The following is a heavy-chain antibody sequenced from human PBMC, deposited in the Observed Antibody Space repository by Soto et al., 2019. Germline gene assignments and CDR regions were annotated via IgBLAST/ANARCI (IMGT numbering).Heavy chain of an antibody. V-gene: IGHV3-9*01. CDR2: ISWNSGSI. CDR1: GFTFDDYA. Sequence: PGGSLRLSCAASGFTFDDYAMHWVRQAPGKGLEWVSGISWNSGSIGYADSVKGRFTISRDNAKNSLYLQMNSLRAEDTALYYCAKDRGSSWPHRSSFDYWGQGTLVTVSS. D-gene: IGHD6-13*01. CDR3: AKDRGSSWPHRSSFDY. J-gene: IGHJ4*02.